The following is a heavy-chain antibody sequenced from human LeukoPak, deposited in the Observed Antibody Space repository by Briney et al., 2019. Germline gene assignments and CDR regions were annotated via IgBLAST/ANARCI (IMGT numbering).Heavy chain of an antibody. V-gene: IGHV3-43*02. J-gene: IGHJ4*02. CDR3: AKDMGPLGTIWIDY. CDR1: GFTFDDYA. Sequence: QPGGSLRLSCAASGFTFDDYAMHWVRQAPGKGLEWVSLISGDGRDTYYAESLKGRFTVSRDNSKNSLYLQMNSLRTEDTALYYCAKDMGPLGTIWIDYWGQGTLVTVSS. D-gene: IGHD3-3*01. CDR2: ISGDGRDT.